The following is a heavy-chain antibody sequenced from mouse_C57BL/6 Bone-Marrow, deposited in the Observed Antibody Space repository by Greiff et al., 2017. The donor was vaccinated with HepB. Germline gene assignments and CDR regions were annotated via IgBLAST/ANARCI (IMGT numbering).Heavy chain of an antibody. V-gene: IGHV1-63*01. CDR2: IYPGGGYT. CDR1: GYTFTNYW. Sequence: QVQLQQSGAELVRPGTSVKMSCKASGYTFTNYWIGWAKQRPGHGLEWIGDIYPGGGYTNYNEKFKGKATLTADKSSSTAYMQFSSLTSEDSAIYYCARSRVTAYYYAMDYWGQGTSVTVSS. D-gene: IGHD2-2*01. J-gene: IGHJ4*01. CDR3: ARSRVTAYYYAMDY.